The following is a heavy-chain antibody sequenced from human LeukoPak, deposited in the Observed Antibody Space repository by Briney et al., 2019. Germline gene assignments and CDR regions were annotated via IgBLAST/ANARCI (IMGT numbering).Heavy chain of an antibody. Sequence: GGSLRLSCAASGFTVSSNYMSWVRQAPGKGLEWVSVIYSGGSTYYADSVKGRFTISRDNSKNTLYLQMNSLRAEDTAVYYCAKGGLGTDDYYYYYMDVWGKGTTVTVSS. CDR1: GFTVSSNY. V-gene: IGHV3-66*02. D-gene: IGHD3/OR15-3a*01. CDR2: IYSGGST. CDR3: AKGGLGTDDYYYYYMDV. J-gene: IGHJ6*03.